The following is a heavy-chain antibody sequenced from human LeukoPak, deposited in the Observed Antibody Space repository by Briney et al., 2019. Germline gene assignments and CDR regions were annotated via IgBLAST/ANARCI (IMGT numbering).Heavy chain of an antibody. CDR3: ARKLGVHLTETKGATFDY. V-gene: IGHV4-30-4*01. J-gene: IGHJ4*01. CDR2: MHKSGTT. Sequence: SQTVTLTCSVWGDSIGSADSYWTWIRQPPGKGLEWIGYMHKSGTTSYNPSLTSRLTISLDTSNTHFSLELTFVTAADTALYYCARKLGVHLTETKGATFDYWGHGALVTVSS. CDR1: GDSIGSADSY. D-gene: IGHD1-1*01.